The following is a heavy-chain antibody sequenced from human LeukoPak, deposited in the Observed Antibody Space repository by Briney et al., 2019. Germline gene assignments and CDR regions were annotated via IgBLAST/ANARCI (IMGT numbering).Heavy chain of an antibody. CDR3: ATGIAAAGTGYFQH. D-gene: IGHD6-13*01. CDR1: GFTFSSFG. J-gene: IGHJ1*01. CDR2: IWYDASNK. Sequence: PGGSLRLSCAASGFTFSSFGMHWVRQAPGKGLEWVAVIWYDASNKYYVDSVKGRFTISRDNSKNTLYLQMNSLRAEDTAVYYCATGIAAAGTGYFQHWGQGTLVIVSS. V-gene: IGHV3-30*02.